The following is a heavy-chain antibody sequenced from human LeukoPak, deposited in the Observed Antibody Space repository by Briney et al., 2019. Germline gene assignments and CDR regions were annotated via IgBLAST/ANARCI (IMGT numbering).Heavy chain of an antibody. Sequence: ASVKVSCKASGYTFTSYAMNWVRQAPGQGLEWMGWINTNTGNPTYAQGFTGRFVFSLDTSVSTAYLQICSLKAEDTAVYYCARDQSLYRSSNGYYWGQGTLVTVSS. D-gene: IGHD6-13*01. CDR3: ARDQSLYRSSNGYY. J-gene: IGHJ4*02. V-gene: IGHV7-4-1*01. CDR1: GYTFTSYA. CDR2: INTNTGNP.